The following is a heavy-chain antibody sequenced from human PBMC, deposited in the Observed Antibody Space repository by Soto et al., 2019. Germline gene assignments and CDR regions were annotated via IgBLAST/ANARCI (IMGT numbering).Heavy chain of an antibody. CDR1: GGTFSSYT. J-gene: IGHJ4*02. V-gene: IGHV1-69*02. CDR3: ATKLDLDYGDNY. CDR2: IIPILGIA. D-gene: IGHD4-17*01. Sequence: ASVKVSCKASGGTFSSYTISWVRQAPGQGLEWMGRIIPILGIANYAQKFQGRVTITADKSTSTAYMELSSLRSEDTAVYYCATKLDLDYGDNYWGQGTLVTVSS.